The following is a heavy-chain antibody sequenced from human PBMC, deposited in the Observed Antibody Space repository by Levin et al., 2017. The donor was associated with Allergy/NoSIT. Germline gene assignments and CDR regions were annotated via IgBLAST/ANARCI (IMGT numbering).Heavy chain of an antibody. V-gene: IGHV1-46*01. CDR1: GYTFTSYY. Sequence: GESLKISCKATGYTFTSYYMHWVRQAPGQGLEWMGIIDPSGGSTRYAEKFRDRVTMTRDTSASAVYMELSSLRSQDTAVYYCARASTSSWYYLDYWGQGTLVTVSS. CDR3: ARASTSSWYYLDY. D-gene: IGHD6-13*01. J-gene: IGHJ4*02. CDR2: IDPSGGST.